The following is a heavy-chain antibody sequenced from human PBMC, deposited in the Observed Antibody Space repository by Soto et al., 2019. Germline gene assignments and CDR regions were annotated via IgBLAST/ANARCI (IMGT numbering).Heavy chain of an antibody. V-gene: IGHV1-18*01. CDR2: ISAYNGNT. D-gene: IGHD3-16*02. J-gene: IGHJ3*02. CDR1: GYTFTSYG. CDR3: ARSYYDYIWGSYRADAFDI. Sequence: QVQLVQSGAEVKKPGASVKVSCKASGYTFTSYGISWVRQAPGQGLEWMGWISAYNGNTNYAQKLHARVTMTTDTSTSTAYMQLRSLRADDTAVYYCARSYYDYIWGSYRADAFDIWGQGTMVTVSS.